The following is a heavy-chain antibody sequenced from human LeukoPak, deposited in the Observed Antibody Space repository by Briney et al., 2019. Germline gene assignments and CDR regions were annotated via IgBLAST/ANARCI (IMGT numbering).Heavy chain of an antibody. Sequence: SETLSLTCTVSGGSISSSSYYWGWIRQPPGKGLEWIGSIYYSGSTYYNPSLRGRVTISVDTSKNQFSLKLTSVTAADSAMYYCTVGGDGTKVDHWGQGTLVTVSS. J-gene: IGHJ4*02. V-gene: IGHV4-39*07. CDR1: GGSISSSSYY. CDR3: TVGGDGTKVDH. CDR2: IYYSGST. D-gene: IGHD3-10*01.